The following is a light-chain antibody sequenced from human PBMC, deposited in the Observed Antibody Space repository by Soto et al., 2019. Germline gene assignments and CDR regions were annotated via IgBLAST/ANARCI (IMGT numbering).Light chain of an antibody. J-gene: IGKJ1*01. CDR1: QSISSY. CDR2: AAS. CDR3: QQYYSYPRT. Sequence: DIQMTQSPSSLSASVGDRVTITCRASQSISSYLNWYQQKPGKVPKLLIYAASSLQSGVPSRFSGSGSGTEFTLSISSLQPDDFATYYCQQYYSYPRTFGQGTKVDIK. V-gene: IGKV1-39*01.